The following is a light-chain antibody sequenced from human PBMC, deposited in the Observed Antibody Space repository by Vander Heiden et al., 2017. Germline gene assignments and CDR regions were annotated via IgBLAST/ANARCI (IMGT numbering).Light chain of an antibody. CDR2: RSD. J-gene: IGLJ2*01. V-gene: IGLV1-44*01. CDR3: AEWDDTLNGLI. CDR1: ISNIGLNS. Sequence: QSVLTQPPSASGPPGQRVIISCSGGISNIGLNSVNWYQHLPGTATRLLIYRSDQRLSGVPDRFASSKSGTSASPDTSGLQSEEEADYYGAEWDDTLNGLIFGGGTKMTVL.